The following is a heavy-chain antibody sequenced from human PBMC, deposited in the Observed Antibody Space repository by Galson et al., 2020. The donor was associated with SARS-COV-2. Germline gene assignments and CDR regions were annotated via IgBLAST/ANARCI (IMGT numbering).Heavy chain of an antibody. V-gene: IGHV5-10-1*01. CDR2: IDPSDSYT. D-gene: IGHD1-1*01. CDR3: ARQPGDNWNAYYYYMDV. CDR1: GYSFTSYW. Sequence: KIVESLKISCKGSGYSFTSYWISWVRQMPGKGLEWMGRIDPSDSYTNYSPSFQGHVTISADKSISTAYLQWSSLKASDTAMYYCARQPGDNWNAYYYYMDVWGKGTTVTVSS. J-gene: IGHJ6*03.